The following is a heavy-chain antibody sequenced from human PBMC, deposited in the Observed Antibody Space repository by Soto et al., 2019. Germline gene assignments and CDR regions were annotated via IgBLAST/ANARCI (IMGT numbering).Heavy chain of an antibody. V-gene: IGHV4-34*01. CDR3: ARGSDSSGYYGGDYYYYGMDV. CDR1: GGSFIGYY. CDR2: INHSGST. Sequence: PSETLSLTCAVYGGSFIGYYWIWIRHPPFKGLEWIGEINHSGSTNYNPSLKSRVTISVDTSKNQFSLKLSSVTAADTAVYYCARGSDSSGYYGGDYYYYGMDVWGQGTTVTVSS. D-gene: IGHD3-22*01. J-gene: IGHJ6*02.